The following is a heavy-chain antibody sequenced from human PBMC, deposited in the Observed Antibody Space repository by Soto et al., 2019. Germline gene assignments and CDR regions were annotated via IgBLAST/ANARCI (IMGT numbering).Heavy chain of an antibody. CDR2: IKQDGSEK. V-gene: IGHV3-7*01. Sequence: GGSLRLSCAASGFTFSGYWMSWVRQAPGKGLEWVANIKQDGSEKYYVDSVKGRFTISRDNAKNSLYLQMNSLRAEDTAVYYCARDRKIYGSGSYYFDYWGQGTLVTVSS. D-gene: IGHD3-10*01. CDR3: ARDRKIYGSGSYYFDY. J-gene: IGHJ4*02. CDR1: GFTFSGYW.